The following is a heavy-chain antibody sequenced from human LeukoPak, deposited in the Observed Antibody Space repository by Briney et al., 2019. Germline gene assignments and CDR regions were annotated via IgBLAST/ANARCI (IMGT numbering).Heavy chain of an antibody. D-gene: IGHD1-26*01. CDR2: IYYSGST. CDR1: GGSISSGDYY. CDR3: ARDEVSGSYLVY. Sequence: KSSETLSLTCTVSGGSISSGDYYWSWIRQPPGKGLEWIGYIYYSGSTYYNPSLKSRVTISVDTSKNQFSLKLSSVTAADTAVYYCARDEVSGSYLVYWGQGTLVTVSS. V-gene: IGHV4-30-4*01. J-gene: IGHJ4*02.